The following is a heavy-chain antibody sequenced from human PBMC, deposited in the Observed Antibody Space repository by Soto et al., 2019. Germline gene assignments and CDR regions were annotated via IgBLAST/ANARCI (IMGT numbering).Heavy chain of an antibody. CDR3: VKDIEENQLLYDAFDI. Sequence: EVQLLESGGGLVLPGGSLRLSCAGSGFTPTTTPLSWVRQPPGKGLEWVTTISGTASRTYYVDSVKGRFFISRDTAKNSLYLQMNSLRAEDTALYYCVKDIEENQLLYDAFDIWGQGTMVTVSS. CDR2: ISGTASRT. V-gene: IGHV3-23*01. D-gene: IGHD2-2*01. J-gene: IGHJ3*02. CDR1: GFTPTTTP.